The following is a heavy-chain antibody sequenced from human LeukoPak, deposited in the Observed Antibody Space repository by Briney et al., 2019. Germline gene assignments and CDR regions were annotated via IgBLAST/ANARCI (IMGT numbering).Heavy chain of an antibody. V-gene: IGHV3-7*01. Sequence: GGSLRLSCAASGFTFSSYWMSWVRQAPGKGLEGVANINQDGSEKYYVDSVKGRFTISRDNAKNSLYLQIKSLRAEDPAVYYCARGGYYDFWSGYQSGYWGQGTLVTVSS. CDR2: INQDGSEK. CDR1: GFTFSSYW. J-gene: IGHJ4*02. CDR3: ARGGYYDFWSGYQSGY. D-gene: IGHD3-3*01.